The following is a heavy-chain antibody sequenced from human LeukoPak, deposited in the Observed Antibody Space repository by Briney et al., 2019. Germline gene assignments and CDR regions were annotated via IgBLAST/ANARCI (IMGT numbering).Heavy chain of an antibody. V-gene: IGHV3-11*01. CDR2: ISSSGSTI. CDR1: GFTFSDYY. J-gene: IGHJ4*02. CDR3: ARSQLLWFGELSGDFDY. D-gene: IGHD3-10*01. Sequence: GGSLRLSCAASGFTFSDYYMSWIRQAPGKGLEWVSYISSSGSTIYYADSVKGRFTISRDNAKNSLYLQMNSLRAEDPAVYYCARSQLLWFGELSGDFDYWGQGTLVTVSS.